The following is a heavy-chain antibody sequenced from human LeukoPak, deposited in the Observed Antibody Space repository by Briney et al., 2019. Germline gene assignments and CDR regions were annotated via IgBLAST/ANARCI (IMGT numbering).Heavy chain of an antibody. J-gene: IGHJ4*02. CDR2: INTNTGNP. D-gene: IGHD3-22*01. CDR3: ARVPSYYYDSSGYYFFAAPFDY. V-gene: IGHV7-4-1*02. Sequence: ASVKVSCKASGYTFTSYAMNWVRQAPGQGLEWMGWINTNTGNPTYAQGFTGRFVFSLDTSVSTAYLQISSLKAEDTAVYYCARVPSYYYDSSGYYFFAAPFDYWGQGTLVTVSS. CDR1: GYTFTSYA.